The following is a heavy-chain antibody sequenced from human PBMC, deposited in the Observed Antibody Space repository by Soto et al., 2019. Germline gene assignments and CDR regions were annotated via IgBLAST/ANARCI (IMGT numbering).Heavy chain of an antibody. CDR1: GFTFSSYG. D-gene: IGHD1-26*01. J-gene: IGHJ3*02. CDR3: ARSSDAFDI. Sequence: QVQLVESGGGVVQPGRSLRLSCAASGFTFSSYGMHWVRQAPGKALEWVAVISYDGSNKYYADSVKGRFTISRDNSKNTLYLQMNSLRAEDTAVYYCARSSDAFDIWGQGTMVTVSS. CDR2: ISYDGSNK. V-gene: IGHV3-30*03.